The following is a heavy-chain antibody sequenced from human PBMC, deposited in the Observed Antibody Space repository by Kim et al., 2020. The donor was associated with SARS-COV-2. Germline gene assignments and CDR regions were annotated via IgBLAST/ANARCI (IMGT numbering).Heavy chain of an antibody. CDR1: GGSISSSSYY. D-gene: IGHD2-21*01. CDR3: ARGTVEMATIGDY. Sequence: SETLSLTCTVSGGSISSSSYYWGWIRQPPGKGLEWIGSIYYSGSTYYNPSLKSRVTISVDTSKNQFSLKLSSVTAADTAVYYCARGTVEMATIGDYWGQGTLVTVSS. V-gene: IGHV4-39*07. CDR2: IYYSGST. J-gene: IGHJ4*02.